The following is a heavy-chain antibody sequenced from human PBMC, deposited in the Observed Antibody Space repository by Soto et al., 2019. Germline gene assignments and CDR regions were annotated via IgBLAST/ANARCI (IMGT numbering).Heavy chain of an antibody. D-gene: IGHD3-22*01. V-gene: IGHV4-34*01. CDR2: INHSGST. CDR1: GGSFSGYY. Sequence: SETLSLTCAVYGGSFSGYYWSWIRQPPGKGLEWIGEINHSGSTDYNPSLKSRVTISVDTSKNQFSLKLSSVTAADTAVYYCARSQDYYDSSGYYYVWSRDAFDIWGQGTMVTVSS. J-gene: IGHJ3*02. CDR3: ARSQDYYDSSGYYYVWSRDAFDI.